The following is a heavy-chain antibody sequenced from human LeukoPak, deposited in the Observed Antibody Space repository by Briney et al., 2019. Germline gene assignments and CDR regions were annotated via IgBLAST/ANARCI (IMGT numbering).Heavy chain of an antibody. Sequence: PSETLSLTCTVSGGSISSSSYYWGWIRQPPGKGLEWIGSIYYSGSTYYNPSLKSRVTISVDTSKNQFSLKLSSVTAADTAVYYCASVRFLESAAFDIWGQGTMVTVSS. J-gene: IGHJ3*02. CDR1: GGSISSSSYY. D-gene: IGHD3-3*01. V-gene: IGHV4-39*01. CDR2: IYYSGST. CDR3: ASVRFLESAAFDI.